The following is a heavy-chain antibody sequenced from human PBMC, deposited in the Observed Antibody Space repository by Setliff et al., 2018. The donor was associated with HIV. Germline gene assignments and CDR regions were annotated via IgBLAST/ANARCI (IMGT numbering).Heavy chain of an antibody. J-gene: IGHJ4*02. V-gene: IGHV3-30*03. CDR2: ISRDGSMT. CDR3: ARQGCESRLDL. Sequence: GGSLRLSCAASGFTFATYAMSWVRQAPGKGLEWLSVISRDGSMTFSTDSVKDRFIMSRDNSWHTVYLQMNSLKFDATAMYFCARQGCESRLDLWGQGALVTVSS. D-gene: IGHD2-21*01. CDR1: GFTFATYA.